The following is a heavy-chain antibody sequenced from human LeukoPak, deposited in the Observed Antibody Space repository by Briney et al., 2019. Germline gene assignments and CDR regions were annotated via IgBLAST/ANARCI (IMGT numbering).Heavy chain of an antibody. CDR2: ISYDGSNK. D-gene: IGHD5-18*01. J-gene: IGHJ4*02. CDR1: GFTFSSYG. Sequence: PGGSLRLSCAASGFTFSSYGMHWVRQAPGKGPEWVAGISYDGSNKYYADSVKGRFTISRGTSKNTLYLQMNSLRAEDTAVYYCAKGQVWSDYWGQGTLVTVSS. CDR3: AKGQVWSDY. V-gene: IGHV3-30*18.